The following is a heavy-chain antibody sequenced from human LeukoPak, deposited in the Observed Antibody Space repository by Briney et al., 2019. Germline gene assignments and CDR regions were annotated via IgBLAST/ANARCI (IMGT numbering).Heavy chain of an antibody. D-gene: IGHD2-15*01. V-gene: IGHV1-2*02. CDR1: GYTFTGYY. J-gene: IGHJ4*02. Sequence: ASVKVSCKASGYTFTGYYMHWVRQAPGQGLEWMGWINSNSGGTNYAQKFQGRVTMTRDTPISTAYMELSRLRSDDTAVYYCARDFPLVSTATPLVFDYWGQGTLVTVSS. CDR3: ARDFPLVSTATPLVFDY. CDR2: INSNSGGT.